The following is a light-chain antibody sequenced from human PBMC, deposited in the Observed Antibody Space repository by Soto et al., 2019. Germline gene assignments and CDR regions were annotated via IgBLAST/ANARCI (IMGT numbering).Light chain of an antibody. J-gene: IGKJ1*01. CDR1: ESTSRW. V-gene: IGKV1-5*03. CDR3: QLYSVYSSWT. Sequence: DIEMTQSPSTLSASVGDRVTITCRASESTSRWLAWYQQKPGKVPKLLIYQASSLESGVPSRFSGSGSGTEFTLTISSLQPDDFATYYCQLYSVYSSWTFGQGTKVEIK. CDR2: QAS.